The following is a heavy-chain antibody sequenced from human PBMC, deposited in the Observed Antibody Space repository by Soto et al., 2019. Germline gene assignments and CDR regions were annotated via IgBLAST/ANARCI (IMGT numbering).Heavy chain of an antibody. D-gene: IGHD1-26*01. Sequence: QVQLQESGPGLVKPSQTLSLTCTVSGGSISSGGYYWSWIRQHPGKGLEWIGYIYYSGSTYYNPSLXXXVXXSVDTSKNQFSLKLSSVTAADTAVYYCAGIYSGSPRGTLRYWGQGTLVTVSS. CDR1: GGSISSGGYY. CDR3: AGIYSGSPRGTLRY. J-gene: IGHJ4*02. CDR2: IYYSGST. V-gene: IGHV4-31*03.